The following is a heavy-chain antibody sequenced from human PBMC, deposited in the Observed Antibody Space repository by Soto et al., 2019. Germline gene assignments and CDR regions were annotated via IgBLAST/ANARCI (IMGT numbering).Heavy chain of an antibody. D-gene: IGHD3-3*01. Sequence: SETLSLTCTVSGCSIGSYYWSWSRQPPGKGLEWIGYIHYSGSTKYNPSLKSRVTISADTSKNQFSLKLSSVTAADTAVYYCARGHYDFWSGYFATIDYWGQGTLVTVS. CDR2: IHYSGST. J-gene: IGHJ4*02. V-gene: IGHV4-59*08. CDR1: GCSIGSYY. CDR3: ARGHYDFWSGYFATIDY.